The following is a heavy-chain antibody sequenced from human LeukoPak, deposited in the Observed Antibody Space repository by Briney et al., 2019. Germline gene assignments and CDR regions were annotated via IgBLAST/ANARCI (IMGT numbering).Heavy chain of an antibody. CDR2: IYSGGST. V-gene: IGHV3-53*01. CDR3: ARVHSGYDLDYFDC. Sequence: GGSLRLSCAASGFTVSSNHMSWVRQAPGKGLEWVSVIYSGGSTYYADSVKGRFTISRDNPKNTLYLQMNSLRAEDTAVYYCARVHSGYDLDYFDCWGQGTLVTVSS. CDR1: GFTVSSNH. J-gene: IGHJ4*02. D-gene: IGHD5-12*01.